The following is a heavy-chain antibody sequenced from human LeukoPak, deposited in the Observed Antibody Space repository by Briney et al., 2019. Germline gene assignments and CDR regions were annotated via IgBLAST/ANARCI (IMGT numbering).Heavy chain of an antibody. J-gene: IGHJ6*03. CDR3: ARAFDTSWDYYYMDV. V-gene: IGHV3-30*02. Sequence: GGSLRLSCAASGFTFSSYGMHWVRQAPGKGLEWVAFIRLDGSNKYYADSVKGRFTISRDNSKNTLYLQMNSLRAEDTAVYYCARAFDTSWDYYYMDVWGKGTTVTVSS. CDR2: IRLDGSNK. CDR1: GFTFSSYG. D-gene: IGHD2-2*01.